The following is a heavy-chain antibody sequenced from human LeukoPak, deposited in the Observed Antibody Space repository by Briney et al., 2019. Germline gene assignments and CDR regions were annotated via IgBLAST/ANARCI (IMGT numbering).Heavy chain of an antibody. CDR2: IKQDGSEK. CDR1: GFTFSSYW. J-gene: IGHJ4*02. V-gene: IGHV3-7*01. D-gene: IGHD4-17*01. Sequence: GGSLRLSCAAAGFTFSSYWMSGSRQAPGKGLEWVANIKQDGSEKYYVDSVKGRFTISRDNAKNSLYLQMNSLRAEDTAVYYCASQSTPVTIFDYWGQGTLVTVSS. CDR3: ASQSTPVTIFDY.